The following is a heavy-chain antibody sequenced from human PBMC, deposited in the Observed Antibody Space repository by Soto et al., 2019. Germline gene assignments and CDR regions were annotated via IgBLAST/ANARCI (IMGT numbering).Heavy chain of an antibody. D-gene: IGHD3-3*01. CDR2: ISAYNGNT. V-gene: IGHV1-18*01. CDR3: ARDFGYDFWSGYYVTGRGDY. Sequence: ASVKVSCKASGYTFTSYGISWVRQAPGQGLEWMGWISAYNGNTNYAQKLQGRVTMTTDTSTSTAYMELRSPRSDDTAVYYCARDFGYDFWSGYYVTGRGDYWGQGTLVTVSS. CDR1: GYTFTSYG. J-gene: IGHJ4*02.